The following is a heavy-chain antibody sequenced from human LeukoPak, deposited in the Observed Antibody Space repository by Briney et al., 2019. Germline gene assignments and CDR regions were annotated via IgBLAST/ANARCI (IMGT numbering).Heavy chain of an antibody. CDR2: IYYSGNT. CDR1: GGSLTSYY. V-gene: IGHV4-59*01. J-gene: IGHJ4*02. CDR3: ARGRTYYDSTGYYL. Sequence: PSETLSLTCTVSGGSLTSYYWSWIRQPPGKGLQWIGHIYYSGNTNYNPSLKSRVTISVDTSKSQFSLKLSSVTAADSAVYYCARGRTYYDSTGYYLWGQGTLVTVSS. D-gene: IGHD3-22*01.